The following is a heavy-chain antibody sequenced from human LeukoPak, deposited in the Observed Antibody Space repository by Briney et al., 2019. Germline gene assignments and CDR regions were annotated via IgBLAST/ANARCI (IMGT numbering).Heavy chain of an antibody. CDR3: ARAAYYYDSSGYLSLYY. J-gene: IGHJ4*02. CDR2: IKQDGSEK. CDR1: GFTFSSYW. Sequence: GGSLRLSCAASGFTFSSYWMSWVRQAPGKGLEWVANIKQDGSEKYYVDSVKGRFTISRDNAKNSLYLQMNSLRAEDTAVYYCARAAYYYDSSGYLSLYYWGQGTLVTVSS. D-gene: IGHD3-22*01. V-gene: IGHV3-7*01.